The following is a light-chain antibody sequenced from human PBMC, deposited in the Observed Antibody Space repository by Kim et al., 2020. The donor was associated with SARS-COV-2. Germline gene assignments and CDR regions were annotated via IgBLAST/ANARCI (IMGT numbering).Light chain of an antibody. CDR1: GSDLVGFNY. CDR2: DVL. Sequence: QSALTQSASVSGSPGQSITLSCAGTGSDLVGFNYVSWYQQYPGKAPRLIIYDVLYRPSGVSNRFSGSKSGFTASLTISGLQAEDEAIYYCSSYTSSTTILFGGGTKVTVL. CDR3: SSYTSSTTIL. J-gene: IGLJ2*01. V-gene: IGLV2-14*03.